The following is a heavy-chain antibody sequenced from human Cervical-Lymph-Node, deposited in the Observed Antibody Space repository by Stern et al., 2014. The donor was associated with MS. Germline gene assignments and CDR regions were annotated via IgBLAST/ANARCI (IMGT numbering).Heavy chain of an antibody. J-gene: IGHJ4*02. CDR1: GFSFSDYY. D-gene: IGHD6-19*01. CDR3: ARGYSSGWYAGSDY. CDR2: ISGSRSYT. Sequence: VQLVESGGGLVKPGGSLRLSCAASGFSFSDYYMSWIRQAPGKGLEWVPYISGSRSYTKYADSVKGRFTISRDNTKNSLYLQMNSLSAEDTAVYYCARGYSSGWYAGSDYWGQGSLVTVSS. V-gene: IGHV3-11*06.